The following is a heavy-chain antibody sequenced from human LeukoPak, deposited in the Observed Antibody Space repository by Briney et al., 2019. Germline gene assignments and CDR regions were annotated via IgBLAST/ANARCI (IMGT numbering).Heavy chain of an antibody. CDR3: ARDGSGKEPDY. CDR1: GGSISSGGYY. CDR2: IYYSGST. J-gene: IGHJ4*02. V-gene: IGHV4-31*03. D-gene: IGHD3-10*01. Sequence: SQTLSLTCTVAGGSISSGGYYWSWIRQHPGKGLEWIGYIYYSGSTYYNPSLKSRVTISVDTSKNQFSLKLSSVTAADTAVYYCARDGSGKEPDYWGQGTLVTVSS.